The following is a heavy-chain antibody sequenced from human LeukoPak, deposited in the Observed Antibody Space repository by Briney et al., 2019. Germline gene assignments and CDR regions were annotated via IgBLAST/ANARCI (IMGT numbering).Heavy chain of an antibody. CDR3: GVLGRGY. Sequence: SETLSLTCAVYGVSFSGYYWSWIRQPPGKGLEWIGYIYYSGSTYYNPSLKSRVTISVDTSKNQLSLKLSSVTAADTAVYYCGVLGRGYWGQGTLVTVSS. V-gene: IGHV4-59*06. J-gene: IGHJ4*02. CDR2: IYYSGST. D-gene: IGHD2-8*01. CDR1: GVSFSGYY.